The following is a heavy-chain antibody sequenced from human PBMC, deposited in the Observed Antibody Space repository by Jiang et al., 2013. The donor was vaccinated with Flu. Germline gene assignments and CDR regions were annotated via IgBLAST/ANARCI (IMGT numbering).Heavy chain of an antibody. CDR3: ARDYAWVVVIARYTSLDY. D-gene: IGHD2-21*01. CDR2: GT. J-gene: IGHJ4*02. V-gene: IGHV1-2*02. Sequence: GTNYAQKFQGRVTMTRDTSISTAYMELSRLRSDDTAVYYCARDYAWVVVIARYTSLDYWGQGTLVTVSS.